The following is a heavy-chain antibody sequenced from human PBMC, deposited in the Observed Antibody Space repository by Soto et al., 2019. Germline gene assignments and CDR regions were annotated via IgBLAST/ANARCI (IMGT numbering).Heavy chain of an antibody. V-gene: IGHV4-39*01. CDR1: GGSISSSSYY. Sequence: SETLSLTCTVSGGSISSSSYYWGWIRQPPGKGLEWIGSIYYSGSTYYNPSLKSRVTISVDTSKNQVSLKLSSVTAADTAVYYCARHERTYYRSGSYYIGGPSFCYWGQGTLVTVSS. J-gene: IGHJ4*02. CDR2: IYYSGST. D-gene: IGHD3-10*01. CDR3: ARHERTYYRSGSYYIGGPSFCY.